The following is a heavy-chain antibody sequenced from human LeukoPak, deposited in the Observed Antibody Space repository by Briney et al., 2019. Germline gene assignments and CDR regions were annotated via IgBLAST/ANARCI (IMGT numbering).Heavy chain of an antibody. V-gene: IGHV4-4*02. CDR2: IYHSGST. D-gene: IGHD3-10*01. CDR1: GGSISSRNW. CDR3: ASLSPSMVRGVVDY. Sequence: SETLSLTCAVSGGSISSRNWWSWVRQPPGKGLEWIAEIYHSGSTNYNPSLKSRVTISVDKSKNQFSLKLSSVTAADTAVYYCASLSPSMVRGVVDYWGQGTLVTVSS. J-gene: IGHJ4*02.